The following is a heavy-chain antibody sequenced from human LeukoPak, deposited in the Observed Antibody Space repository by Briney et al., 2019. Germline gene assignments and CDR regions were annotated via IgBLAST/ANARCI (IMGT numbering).Heavy chain of an antibody. Sequence: GGSLRLSCAASGFTFSSYSMNWVRQAPGKGLEWVSSISSSSSSYTYYADSVKGRFTISRDNAKNSLYLQMNSLRAEDTAVYYCARGREIWGIDYWGQGTLVTVSS. J-gene: IGHJ4*02. CDR2: ISSSSSSYT. V-gene: IGHV3-21*01. CDR3: ARGREIWGIDY. D-gene: IGHD7-27*01. CDR1: GFTFSSYS.